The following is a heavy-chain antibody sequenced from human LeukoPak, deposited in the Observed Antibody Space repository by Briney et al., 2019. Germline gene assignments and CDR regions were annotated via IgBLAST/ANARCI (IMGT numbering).Heavy chain of an antibody. CDR2: ISAYNGNT. D-gene: IGHD6-13*01. Sequence: AAVKVSCKASGYTFTSYGISWVRQAPGQGLEGMGWISAYNGNTNYAQKLQGRVTLNTDTSTSTAYMELRSLRSDDTAVYYCAREGYSSSWYPYWGQGTLVTVSS. CDR1: GYTFTSYG. V-gene: IGHV1-18*01. J-gene: IGHJ4*02. CDR3: AREGYSSSWYPY.